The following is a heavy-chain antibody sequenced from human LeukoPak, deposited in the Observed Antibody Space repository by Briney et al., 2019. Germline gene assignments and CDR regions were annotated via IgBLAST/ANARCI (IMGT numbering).Heavy chain of an antibody. CDR2: IKQDGSEK. V-gene: IGHV3-7*03. CDR1: GFTFSSYW. J-gene: IGHJ4*02. D-gene: IGHD3-22*01. CDR3: AKSSSLSITMIVVVIDFDY. Sequence: GGSLRLSCAASGFTFSSYWMSWVRQAPGKGLEWVANIKQDGSEKYYVDSVKGRFTISRDNAKNSLYLRMNSLRAEDTAVYYCAKSSSLSITMIVVVIDFDYWGQGTLVTVSS.